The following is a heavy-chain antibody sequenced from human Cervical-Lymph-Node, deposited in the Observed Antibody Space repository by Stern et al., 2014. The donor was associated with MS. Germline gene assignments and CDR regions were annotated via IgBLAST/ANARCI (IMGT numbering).Heavy chain of an antibody. J-gene: IGHJ4*02. CDR2: LFSNGKK. Sequence: QVTLRESGPVLVKPTETLTLTCTVSGFSLSTARMGVSWIRQPPGKALEWLAPLFSNGKKVHSTSLKSRLPISKDTSKNQVVLTMTNMDPVDTATYYCARIPYGTWIDSWGQGTLVTVSS. D-gene: IGHD4-17*01. V-gene: IGHV2-26*01. CDR3: ARIPYGTWIDS. CDR1: GFSLSTARMG.